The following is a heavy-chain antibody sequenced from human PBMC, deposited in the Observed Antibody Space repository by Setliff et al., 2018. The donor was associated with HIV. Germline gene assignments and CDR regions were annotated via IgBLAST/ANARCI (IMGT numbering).Heavy chain of an antibody. D-gene: IGHD6-19*01. J-gene: IGHJ4*02. Sequence: LRLSCAASGFTLSNTYMAWVRQAPGKRPEWVSTLYGSGDTYHADSVKGRFTLSRDTSKNTMYLEMNSLRHEDTGLYYCARVLPYNSALDNWGQGTLVTVSS. CDR1: GFTLSNTY. CDR3: ARVLPYNSALDN. V-gene: IGHV3-66*02. CDR2: LYGSGDT.